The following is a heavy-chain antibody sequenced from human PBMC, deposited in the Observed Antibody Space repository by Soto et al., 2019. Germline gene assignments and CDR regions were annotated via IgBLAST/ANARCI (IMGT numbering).Heavy chain of an antibody. D-gene: IGHD6-13*01. CDR1: GFTFSAYV. V-gene: IGHV3-23*01. J-gene: IGHJ4*02. Sequence: EVEVLESGGGLVQPGGSLRLSCAASGFTFSAYVMSWVRQAPGKGLEWVSSITSSGGGTYYADSVKGRFTVSRDNSKYTVYLQMNSLRDEDTAVYYCAKLTAAWGQVTLVTVSS. CDR2: ITSSGGGT. CDR3: AKLTAA.